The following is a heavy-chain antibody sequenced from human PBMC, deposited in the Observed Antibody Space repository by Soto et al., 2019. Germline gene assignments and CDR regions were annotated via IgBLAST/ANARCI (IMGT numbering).Heavy chain of an antibody. D-gene: IGHD3-3*01. CDR3: ARVGNNYDIWSGSYYMDV. CDR1: GVTFSSYS. Sequence: GVFMRLSCAASGVTFSSYSVNWVRQAPGKGLEWVSYISSSSSTIYYADSVKGRFTISRDNAKNSLYLQMNSLRAEDTAVYYCARVGNNYDIWSGSYYMDVWGKGTTVTVSS. J-gene: IGHJ6*03. V-gene: IGHV3-48*01. CDR2: ISSSSSTI.